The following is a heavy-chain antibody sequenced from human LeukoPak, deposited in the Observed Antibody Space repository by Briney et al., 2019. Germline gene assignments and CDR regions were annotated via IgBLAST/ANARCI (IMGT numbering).Heavy chain of an antibody. Sequence: EASVKVSCKASGYTFTSYDINWVRQATGQGLEWMGWMNPNSGNTGYAQKFQGRVTITRNTSISTAYMELSSLRSEDTAVYYCARAGGVAARPRYYYYYMDVWGKGTTVTVSS. V-gene: IGHV1-8*03. J-gene: IGHJ6*03. CDR3: ARAGGVAARPRYYYYYMDV. CDR1: GYTFTSYD. CDR2: MNPNSGNT. D-gene: IGHD2-15*01.